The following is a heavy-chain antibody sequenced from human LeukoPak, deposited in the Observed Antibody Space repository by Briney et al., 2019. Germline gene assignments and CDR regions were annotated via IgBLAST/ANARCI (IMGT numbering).Heavy chain of an antibody. CDR1: GFTFSSYS. CDR3: AKVPDAVLLWFGELLSSLAFDY. Sequence: PGGSLRLSCAASGFTFSSYSMNWVRQAPGKGLEWVSAISGSGGSTYYADSVKGRFTISRDNSKNTLYLQMNSLRAEDTAVYYCAKVPDAVLLWFGELLSSLAFDYWGQGTLVTVSS. V-gene: IGHV3-23*01. J-gene: IGHJ4*02. CDR2: ISGSGGST. D-gene: IGHD3-10*01.